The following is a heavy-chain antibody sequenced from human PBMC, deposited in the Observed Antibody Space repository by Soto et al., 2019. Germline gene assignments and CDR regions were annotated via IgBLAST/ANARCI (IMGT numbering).Heavy chain of an antibody. CDR1: GDSTVNPY. V-gene: IGHV4-59*11. J-gene: IGHJ5*02. D-gene: IGHD1-26*01. CDR2: LSYNGGT. Sequence: PSETLSLTCTVSGDSTVNPYWSWIRQGPGKGPEWLGYLSYNGGTNHNPSLQGRDTMSVDTAQNQVSLNLNSVTAADTAVYYCARGGSWHLVDLWGQGILVTVSS. CDR3: ARGGSWHLVDL.